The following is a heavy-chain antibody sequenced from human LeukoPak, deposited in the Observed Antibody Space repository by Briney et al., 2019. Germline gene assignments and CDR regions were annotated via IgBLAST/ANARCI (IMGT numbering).Heavy chain of an antibody. J-gene: IGHJ4*02. CDR1: GFTFSSYS. CDR2: ISRSSSYI. V-gene: IGHV3-21*01. D-gene: IGHD3-22*01. Sequence: PGGSLRLSCAASGFTFSSYSMNWVRQAPGKGLEWVSSISRSSSYIYYADSVKGRFTISRDNAKNSLYLQMNSLRAEDTAVYYCARARRTMIVVVMDGDYFDYWGQGTLVTVSS. CDR3: ARARRTMIVVVMDGDYFDY.